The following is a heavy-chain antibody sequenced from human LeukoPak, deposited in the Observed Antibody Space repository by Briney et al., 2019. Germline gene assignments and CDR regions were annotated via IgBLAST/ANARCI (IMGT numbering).Heavy chain of an antibody. CDR3: ARDFGYYYDSSGYGDY. CDR1: GYSISSGYY. J-gene: IGHJ4*02. Sequence: SETLSLTCTVSGYSISSGYYWGWIRQPPGKGLEWIGSIYHSGSTYYNPSLKSRVTISVDTSKNQFSLKLSSVTAADTAVYYCARDFGYYYDSSGYGDYWGQGTLVTVSS. D-gene: IGHD3-22*01. CDR2: IYHSGST. V-gene: IGHV4-38-2*02.